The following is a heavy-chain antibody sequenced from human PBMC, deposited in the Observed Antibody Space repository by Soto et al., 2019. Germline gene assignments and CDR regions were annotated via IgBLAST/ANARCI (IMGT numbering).Heavy chain of an antibody. J-gene: IGHJ4*02. CDR2: IYYSGST. CDR3: ARDKSTSGSYFYYFDY. CDR1: GGSVTSDTYY. V-gene: IGHV4-61*01. D-gene: IGHD3-10*01. Sequence: PSETLSLTCTVSGGSVTSDTYYWSWIRQPPGKGLEWIGYIYYSGSTNYNPSLESRVTISIDTSKNHFSLRLSSVTAADTAVYYCARDKSTSGSYFYYFDYWGQGSLVTVSS.